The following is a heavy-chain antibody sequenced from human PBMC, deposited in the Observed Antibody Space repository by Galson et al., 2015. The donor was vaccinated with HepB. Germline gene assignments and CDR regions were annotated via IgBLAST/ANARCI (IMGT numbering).Heavy chain of an antibody. Sequence: SLRLSCAASGFTFSSYSMNWVRQAPGKGLEWVSSISSSSSYMYYADSVKGRFTISRDNAKDSLYLQMNSLRAEDTAVYYCARDLAPYYYYGMDVWGQGTTVTVSS. V-gene: IGHV3-21*01. J-gene: IGHJ6*02. CDR3: ARDLAPYYYYGMDV. CDR1: GFTFSSYS. CDR2: ISSSSSYM.